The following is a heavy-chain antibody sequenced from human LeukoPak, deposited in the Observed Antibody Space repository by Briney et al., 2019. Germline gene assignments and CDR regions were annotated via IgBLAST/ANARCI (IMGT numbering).Heavy chain of an antibody. D-gene: IGHD2-15*01. J-gene: IGHJ1*01. CDR3: ARGGYCSGGSCYSLVFQH. Sequence: PGGSLRLSCAASGYTFTSYAMNWVRQAPGQGLEWMGWINTNTGNPTYAQGFTGRFVFSLDTSVSTAYLQISGLKAEDTAVYYCARGGYCSGGSCYSLVFQHWGQGTLVTVSS. V-gene: IGHV7-4-1*02. CDR2: INTNTGNP. CDR1: GYTFTSYA.